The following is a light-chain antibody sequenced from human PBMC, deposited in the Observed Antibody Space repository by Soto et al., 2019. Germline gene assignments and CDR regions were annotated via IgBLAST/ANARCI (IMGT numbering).Light chain of an antibody. J-gene: IGLJ3*02. CDR3: SAYVGRNSLGV. CDR1: INDVGGYNY. V-gene: IGLV2-8*01. Sequence: QSALTQPPSASGSPGQSVTISCTGTINDVGGYNYVSWYQQLPGKAPKLMIYEVTKRPSGVPDRFSGSKSGNTASLTVSGLQAEDEADYHCSAYVGRNSLGVFGGGTKVTVL. CDR2: EVT.